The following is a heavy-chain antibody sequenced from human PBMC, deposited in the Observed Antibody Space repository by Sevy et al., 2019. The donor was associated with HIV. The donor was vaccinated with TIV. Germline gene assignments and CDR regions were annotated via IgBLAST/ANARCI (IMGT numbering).Heavy chain of an antibody. Sequence: GGSLRLSCAASGFIFSSYAMYWVCQAPGKGLEWVAVISYAGSNKYYADSVKGRFTISRDNSKNTLYLQMNSLRVEDTAVYYCARDVALTTDYYFAMDVSGQGTTVTVSS. J-gene: IGHJ6*02. CDR1: GFIFSSYA. CDR3: ARDVALTTDYYFAMDV. CDR2: ISYAGSNK. D-gene: IGHD2-15*01. V-gene: IGHV3-30-3*01.